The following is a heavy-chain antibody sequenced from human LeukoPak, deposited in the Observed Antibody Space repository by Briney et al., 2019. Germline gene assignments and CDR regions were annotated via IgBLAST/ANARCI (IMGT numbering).Heavy chain of an antibody. D-gene: IGHD6-19*01. J-gene: IGHJ4*02. CDR3: ARDPSSGLYYFDY. CDR1: GGTFSSYA. CDR2: IIPIFGTA. V-gene: IGHV1-69*01. Sequence: GASVKVSCKASGGTFSSYATSWVRQAPGQGLEWMGGIIPIFGTANYAQKFQGRVTITADESTSTAYMELSSLRSEDTAVYYCARDPSSGLYYFDYWGQGTLVTVSS.